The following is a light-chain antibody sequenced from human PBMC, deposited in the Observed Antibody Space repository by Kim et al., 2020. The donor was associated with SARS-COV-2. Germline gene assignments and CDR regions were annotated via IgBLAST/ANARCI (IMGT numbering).Light chain of an antibody. V-gene: IGLV1-47*01. CDR2: RHN. J-gene: IGLJ3*02. Sequence: GQRVAISGSGSSSNIDGNYVSWYQQFPGTAPKRLIYRHNQRPSGVPDRFSGSKSGTAASLAIDGLRSDDEAIYYCAAWDDRVNGPVFGGGTKLTVL. CDR1: SSNIDGNY. CDR3: AAWDDRVNGPV.